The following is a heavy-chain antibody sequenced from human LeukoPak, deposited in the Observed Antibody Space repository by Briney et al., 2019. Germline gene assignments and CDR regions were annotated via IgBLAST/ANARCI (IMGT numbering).Heavy chain of an antibody. CDR1: GGTFSSYA. V-gene: IGHV1-69*13. Sequence: SVKVSCKASGGTFSSYAISWVRQAPGQGLEWMGGIIPIFGTANYAQKFQGRVTITADESTSTAYMELSSLRSEDTAVYYCARDVGRYYYDSSGYYYVSDAFDIWGQGTMVTVSS. J-gene: IGHJ3*02. CDR2: IIPIFGTA. CDR3: ARDVGRYYYDSSGYYYVSDAFDI. D-gene: IGHD3-22*01.